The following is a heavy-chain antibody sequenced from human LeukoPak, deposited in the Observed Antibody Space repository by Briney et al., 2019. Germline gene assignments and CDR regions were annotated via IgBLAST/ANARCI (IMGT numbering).Heavy chain of an antibody. J-gene: IGHJ3*02. CDR3: ARDRWYYDILTDSDAFDI. D-gene: IGHD3-9*01. CDR2: ISYDGSNK. CDR1: GFTFSSYA. Sequence: GGSLRLSCAASGFTFSSYAMHWVRQAPGKGLEWVAVISYDGSNKYYADSVKGRFTISRDNSKNTLYLQMNSLRAEDTAVYYCARDRWYYDILTDSDAFDIWGQGTMVTVSS. V-gene: IGHV3-30*04.